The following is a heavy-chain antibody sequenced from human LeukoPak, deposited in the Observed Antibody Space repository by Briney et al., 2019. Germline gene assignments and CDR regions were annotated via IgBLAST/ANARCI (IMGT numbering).Heavy chain of an antibody. CDR1: GGSVNSGSYY. D-gene: IGHD6-19*01. J-gene: IGHJ3*02. Sequence: SETLSLTCTVSGGSVNSGSYYWSWIRQPAGKGLEWIGRIYTSGSTNYNPSLKSRVTMSVDTSKNQFSLKLSSVTAADTAVYYCASSYSSGWHDAFDIWGQGTMVTVSS. CDR2: IYTSGST. V-gene: IGHV4-61*02. CDR3: ASSYSSGWHDAFDI.